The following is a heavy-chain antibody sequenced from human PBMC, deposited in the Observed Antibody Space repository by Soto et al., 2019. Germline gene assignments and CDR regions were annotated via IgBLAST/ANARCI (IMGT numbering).Heavy chain of an antibody. CDR1: GFTFSSYA. D-gene: IGHD2-15*01. CDR3: VRDRGYCSGGSCGYAFDI. CDR2: ISYDGSNK. V-gene: IGHV3-30-3*01. Sequence: LRLSCAASGFTFSSYAMHWVRQAPGKGLEWVAVISYDGSNKYYADSVKGRFTISRDNSKNTLYLQMNSLRAEDTAVYYCVRDRGYCSGGSCGYAFDIWGQGTMVTVSS. J-gene: IGHJ3*02.